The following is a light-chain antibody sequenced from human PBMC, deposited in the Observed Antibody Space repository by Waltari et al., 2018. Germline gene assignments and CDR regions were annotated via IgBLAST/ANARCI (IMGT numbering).Light chain of an antibody. CDR3: CSFAGSSTS. V-gene: IGLV2-23*01. J-gene: IGLJ1*01. CDR1: RTALGTYKL. Sequence: QSALPQPASVSGSPGQSTTISCSNTRTALGTYKLVSWYQQRPGKAPHLVIYEASERPSGVSNRFSGSKSGDTASLTISGLQAEDEADYYCCSFAGSSTSFGTGTTVTVL. CDR2: EAS.